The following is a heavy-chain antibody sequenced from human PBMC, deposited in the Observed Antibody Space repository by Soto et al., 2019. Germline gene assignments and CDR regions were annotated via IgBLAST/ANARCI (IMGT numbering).Heavy chain of an antibody. J-gene: IGHJ4*02. V-gene: IGHV3-7*01. CDR1: GFTFRNYW. D-gene: IGHD3-10*01. CDR3: ARGRPPSSGGNFDS. Sequence: EVHLAESGGGLVQPGGSLRVSCTASGFTFRNYWMTWVRQAPGKGLEWVANINQNEGEKYYVDSVKGRFTISRDNAYNSLHLEMDNLRVDDSAVYFCARGRPPSSGGNFDSWGQGTLVSVSS. CDR2: INQNEGEK.